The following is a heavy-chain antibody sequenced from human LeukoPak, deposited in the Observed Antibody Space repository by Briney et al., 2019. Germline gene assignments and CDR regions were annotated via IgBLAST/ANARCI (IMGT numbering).Heavy chain of an antibody. V-gene: IGHV3-11*01. J-gene: IGHJ4*02. Sequence: GGSLRLPCAASGFAFSDYYMSWIRQAPGKGLEWISYISSNSGTIYYADSVKGRFTISRDNAKNSLFLLMNGLRAEDTAVYYCYFYDTSGYYYGDFDYWGQGTLVTVSS. CDR3: YFYDTSGYYYGDFDY. D-gene: IGHD3-22*01. CDR1: GFAFSDYY. CDR2: ISSNSGTI.